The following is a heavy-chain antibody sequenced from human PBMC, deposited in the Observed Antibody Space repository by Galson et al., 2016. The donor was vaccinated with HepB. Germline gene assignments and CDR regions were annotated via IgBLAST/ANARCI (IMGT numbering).Heavy chain of an antibody. CDR1: GDYFSTNY. CDR2: IHYSGST. Sequence: SETLSLTCTVSGDYFSTNYWSWIRQSPGKGLEWIGYIHYSGSTNYNPSLESRVTISLDTSKKQFSLKLRSVTAADTAVYYCARQNWNDYVGAFDVWGQGTVVTVSA. V-gene: IGHV4-59*01. CDR3: ARQNWNDYVGAFDV. J-gene: IGHJ3*01. D-gene: IGHD1-1*01.